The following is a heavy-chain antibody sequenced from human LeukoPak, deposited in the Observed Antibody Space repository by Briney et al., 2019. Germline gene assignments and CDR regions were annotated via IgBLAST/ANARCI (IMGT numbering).Heavy chain of an antibody. J-gene: IGHJ4*02. CDR2: IAYDGSDK. D-gene: IGHD6-19*01. Sequence: AGGSLRLSCAASGFAFSGYGMHWVRQAPGKGLEWVTYIAYDGSDKFYADSVRGRFTISRDNSKNTLYVQMNSLRVEDTAMYYCVAIAVAGQFYWGQGTLVTVSS. V-gene: IGHV3-30*02. CDR3: VAIAVAGQFY. CDR1: GFAFSGYG.